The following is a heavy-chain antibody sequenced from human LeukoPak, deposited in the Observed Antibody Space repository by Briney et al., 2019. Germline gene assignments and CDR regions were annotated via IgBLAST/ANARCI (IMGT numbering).Heavy chain of an antibody. CDR2: IYHSGST. D-gene: IGHD1-1*01. V-gene: IGHV4-38-2*02. CDR3: ARPVPSRLGWFDP. J-gene: IGHJ5*02. CDR1: GYSISSGHY. Sequence: SETLSLTCTVSGYSISSGHYWGWIRQPPGKGLEWIGSIYHSGSTYYNPSLKSRVTISVDTSKNQFSLKLTSVTAADTAVYYCARPVPSRLGWFDPWGQGTLVTVSS.